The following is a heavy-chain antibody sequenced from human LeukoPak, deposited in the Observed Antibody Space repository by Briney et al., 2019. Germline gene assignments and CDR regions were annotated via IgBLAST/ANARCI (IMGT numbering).Heavy chain of an antibody. D-gene: IGHD3-22*01. J-gene: IGHJ4*02. CDR3: ARGDYDRSGYYPAYFDY. V-gene: IGHV4-30-2*01. Sequence: SETLSLTCTISGGSISSGGYSWSWIRQPPGKGLEWVGYMYQSGSTYYTPSLKSRVTISVDRSKNQFSLKLSSGTAADTAMYYCARGDYDRSGYYPAYFDYWAREPWSPSPQ. CDR2: MYQSGST. CDR1: GGSISSGGYS.